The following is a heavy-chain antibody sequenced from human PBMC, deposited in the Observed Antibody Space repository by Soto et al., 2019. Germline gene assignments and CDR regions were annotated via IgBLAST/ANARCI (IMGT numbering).Heavy chain of an antibody. V-gene: IGHV3-53*01. CDR2: IYSGGSI. Sequence: EVQLVESGGGLIQPGGSLRLSCAVSGFSVSSHYMTWVRQAPGKGLEWVSVIYSGGSISYADSVKGRFTISRDNSKNPLYLQMHSLRVEDTAVYYCARYNYWGQGTLVTVSS. D-gene: IGHD1-1*01. CDR1: GFSVSSHY. CDR3: ARYNY. J-gene: IGHJ4*02.